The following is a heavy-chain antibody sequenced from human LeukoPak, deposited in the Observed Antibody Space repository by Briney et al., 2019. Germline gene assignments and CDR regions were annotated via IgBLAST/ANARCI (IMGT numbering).Heavy chain of an antibody. CDR2: ISSSSSYI. CDR1: GFTFSSYS. Sequence: GGSLRLSCAASGFTFSSYSMNWVRQAPGKGLEWVSSISSSSSYIYYADSVKGRFTISRDNSKNTLYLEMNSLTAEDTAVYYCVKDQGRGTYSFDYWGQGTLVTVSS. J-gene: IGHJ4*02. D-gene: IGHD1-26*01. CDR3: VKDQGRGTYSFDY. V-gene: IGHV3-21*01.